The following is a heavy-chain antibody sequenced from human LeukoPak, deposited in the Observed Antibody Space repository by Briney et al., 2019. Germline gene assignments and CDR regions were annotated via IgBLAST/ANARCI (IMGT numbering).Heavy chain of an antibody. J-gene: IGHJ4*02. D-gene: IGHD4-17*01. Sequence: SETLSLTCTVSGGSISSYYWSWIRQPPGKGLEWIGYIYYSGSTNYNPSLKGRVTISVDPSTNQFSLKLSSVTAADTAVYYCASTLDYAPSYFDYWGQGTLVTVSS. CDR3: ASTLDYAPSYFDY. CDR2: IYYSGST. V-gene: IGHV4-59*01. CDR1: GGSISSYY.